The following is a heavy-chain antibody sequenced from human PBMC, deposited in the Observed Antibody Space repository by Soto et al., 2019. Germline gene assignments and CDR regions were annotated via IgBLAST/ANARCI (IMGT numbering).Heavy chain of an antibody. CDR1: GGSISSSSYY. D-gene: IGHD3-10*01. V-gene: IGHV4-39*01. CDR3: ARTLGAAFDI. Sequence: QLQLQESGPGLVKPSETLSLTCTVSGGSISSSSYYWRWIRQPPGKGLEWIGSIYYSGSTYYNPSLKSRVTISVDTSKNQFSLKLSSVTAADTAVYYCARTLGAAFDIWGQGTMVTVSS. J-gene: IGHJ3*02. CDR2: IYYSGST.